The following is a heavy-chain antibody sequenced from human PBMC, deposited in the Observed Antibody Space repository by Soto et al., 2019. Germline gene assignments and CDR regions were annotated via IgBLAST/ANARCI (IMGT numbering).Heavy chain of an antibody. J-gene: IGHJ4*02. CDR2: ISAYNGNT. V-gene: IGHV1-18*01. D-gene: IGHD3-22*01. Sequence: ASVKVSCKASGYXXXXXXXSWVRQAPGQGLEWMGWISAYNGNTNYAQKLQGRVTMTTDTSTSTAYMELRSLRSDDTAVYYCARAYDDSSGQMGYWGQGTLVTVSS. CDR3: ARAYDDSSGQMGY. CDR1: GYXXXXXX.